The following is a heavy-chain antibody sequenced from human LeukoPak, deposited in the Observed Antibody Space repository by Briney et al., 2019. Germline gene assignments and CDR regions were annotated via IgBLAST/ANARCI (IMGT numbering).Heavy chain of an antibody. CDR3: ARAYVAYSMDV. V-gene: IGHV1-2*02. CDR1: GYTFTDYY. Sequence: ASVKVSCKASGYTFTDYYMHWVRQAPGQGLEWMGWINPNSGGTNYAQKFQGRVTMTRDTSTSTVYIELSSLRSEDTAVYYCARAYVAYSMDVWGQGTTVTVSS. D-gene: IGHD2-15*01. J-gene: IGHJ6*02. CDR2: INPNSGGT.